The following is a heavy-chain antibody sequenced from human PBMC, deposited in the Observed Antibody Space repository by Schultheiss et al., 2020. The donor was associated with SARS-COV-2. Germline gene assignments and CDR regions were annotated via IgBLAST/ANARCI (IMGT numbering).Heavy chain of an antibody. J-gene: IGHJ4*02. CDR2: ISSNGSNK. CDR1: GFTFSSYA. D-gene: IGHD2-2*01. CDR3: ARDLGPCSSTSCHAGLG. V-gene: IGHV3-30*07. Sequence: GGSLRLSCAASGFTFSSYAMHWVRQAPGKGLEWVAAISSNGSNKYYADSVKGRFTISRDNAKNSLYLQMNSLRAEDTAVYYCARDLGPCSSTSCHAGLGWGQGALVTVSS.